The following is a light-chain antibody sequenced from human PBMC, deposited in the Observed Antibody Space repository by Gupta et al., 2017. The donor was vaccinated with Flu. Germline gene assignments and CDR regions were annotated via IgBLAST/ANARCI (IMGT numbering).Light chain of an antibody. CDR1: SGHSSYA. CDR3: QTWGASTWV. V-gene: IGLV4-69*01. CDR2: INSDGSH. J-gene: IGLJ3*02. Sequence: QPVVPRSPSDSASLGASVKLTCTLSSGHSSYAIAWHQQQPEKCPLYLMKINSDGSHTKGDGIPDRFSGSRSGAERYLTVSSLQSEDEADYYCQTWGASTWVFGGGTKLTVL.